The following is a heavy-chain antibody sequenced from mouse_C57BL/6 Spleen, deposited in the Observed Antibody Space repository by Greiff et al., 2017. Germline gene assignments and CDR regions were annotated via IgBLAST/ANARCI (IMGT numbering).Heavy chain of an antibody. D-gene: IGHD1-1*01. CDR2: ISDGGSYT. Sequence: EVQRVESGGGLVKPGGSLKLSCAASGFTFSSYAMSWVRQTPEKRLEWVATISDGGSYTYYPDNVKGRFPISRDDATYTLYLQMSHLKSEDTAMYYCASVVEYYGSDWCFDVWGTGTTVTVSA. V-gene: IGHV5-4*01. CDR3: ASVVEYYGSDWCFDV. CDR1: GFTFSSYA. J-gene: IGHJ1*03.